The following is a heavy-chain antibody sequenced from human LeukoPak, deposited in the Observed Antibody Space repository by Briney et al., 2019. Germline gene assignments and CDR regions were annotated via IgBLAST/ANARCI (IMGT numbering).Heavy chain of an antibody. CDR1: RGSFSGYY. V-gene: IGHV4-34*01. CDR2: INHSGST. CDR3: ARGFGDCSGGSCYSGEQYYFDY. D-gene: IGHD2-15*01. Sequence: SETLSLTCAVYRGSFSGYYWSWIRQPPGKGLEWIGEINHSGSTNYNPSLKSRVTISVDTSKNQFSLKLSSVTAADTAVYYCARGFGDCSGGSCYSGEQYYFDYWGQGILVTVSS. J-gene: IGHJ4*02.